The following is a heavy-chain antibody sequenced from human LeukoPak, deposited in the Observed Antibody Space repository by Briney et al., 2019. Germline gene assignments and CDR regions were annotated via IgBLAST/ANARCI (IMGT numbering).Heavy chain of an antibody. V-gene: IGHV3-30*04. CDR1: EVTFRSYA. D-gene: IGHD2-15*01. CDR2: ISYRGSTT. Sequence: GGSLTLSCAASEVTFRSYAMRWVRQAPGKGLEWVADISYRGSTTYYADSVKGRFTFSRDNKKHTLFLQMNMLKAENTVDYFCASPPWSWGQGTLATVTS. CDR3: ASPPWS. J-gene: IGHJ5*02.